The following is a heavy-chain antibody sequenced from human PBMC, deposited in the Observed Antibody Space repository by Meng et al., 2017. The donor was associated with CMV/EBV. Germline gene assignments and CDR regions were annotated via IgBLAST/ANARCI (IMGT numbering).Heavy chain of an antibody. J-gene: IGHJ4*02. CDR3: TRGANWGSPFDH. V-gene: IGHV1-69*01. CDR2: IIPFFHTT. D-gene: IGHD7-27*01. CDR1: GGNFSSYT. Sequence: SCKHAGGNFSSYTISWGRQAPGQGLEWRGGIIPFFHTTYYAQKFQDRVIFTSDEDTKTVYMELRSLRSEDTAVYFCTRGANWGSPFDHWGQGALVTVSS.